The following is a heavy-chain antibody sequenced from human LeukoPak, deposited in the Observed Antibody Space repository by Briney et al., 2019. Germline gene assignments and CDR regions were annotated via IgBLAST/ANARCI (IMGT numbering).Heavy chain of an antibody. V-gene: IGHV3-23*01. J-gene: IGHJ2*01. CDR2: ISGSGGST. CDR3: ARDKAYYYDSSGYSYYWYFDL. CDR1: GFTFSSYA. D-gene: IGHD3-22*01. Sequence: GGSLRLSCAASGFTFSSYAMSWVRQAPGKGLEWVSAISGSGGSTYYADSVKGRFTISRDNSKSTLYLQMNSLRAEDTAVYYCARDKAYYYDSSGYSYYWYFDLWGRGTLVTVSS.